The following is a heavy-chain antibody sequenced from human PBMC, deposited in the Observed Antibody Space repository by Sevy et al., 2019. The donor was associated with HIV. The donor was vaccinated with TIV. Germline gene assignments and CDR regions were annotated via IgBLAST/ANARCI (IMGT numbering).Heavy chain of an antibody. CDR2: IHYSGST. Sequence: SETLSLTCTVSGGPISSYYWSWIRQPPGKGLEWIGYIHYSGSTNYNPSLKSRVTISIDTSKNQFSLKLSSVTAADTAVYYCARSESYATTLDLWGRGTLVTVSS. D-gene: IGHD2-15*01. J-gene: IGHJ2*01. CDR1: GGPISSYY. V-gene: IGHV4-59*01. CDR3: ARSESYATTLDL.